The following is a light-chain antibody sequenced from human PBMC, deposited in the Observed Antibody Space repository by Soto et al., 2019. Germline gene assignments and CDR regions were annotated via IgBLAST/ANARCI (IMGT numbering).Light chain of an antibody. Sequence: QSALTQPPSASGSPGQSVTLSCTGTSSDVGDYNYVSWYQQHPGKAPKLMISEVSKRPSGVPDRFSGSKSGNTASLTVSGLQAEDEADYYCSSYAGSNNLVFGGGTKLTVL. CDR2: EVS. CDR3: SSYAGSNNLV. V-gene: IGLV2-8*01. J-gene: IGLJ2*01. CDR1: SSDVGDYNY.